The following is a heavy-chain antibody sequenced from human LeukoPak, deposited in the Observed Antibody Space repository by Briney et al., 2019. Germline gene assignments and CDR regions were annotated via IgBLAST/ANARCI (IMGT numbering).Heavy chain of an antibody. D-gene: IGHD3-10*01. CDR1: GDSIGSADYY. CDR2: IYYSGST. V-gene: IGHV4-30-4*01. J-gene: IGHJ6*02. Sequence: SQTLSLTCTVSGDSIGSADYYWTWIRQPPGKGLEWIGNIYYSGSTSYKSSLKSRVTMSLDTSKNQFSLKLSSVTAADTAVCYCARLGYYGSGSYGAIPYYYYYGMDVWGQGTTVTVSS. CDR3: ARLGYYGSGSYGAIPYYYYYGMDV.